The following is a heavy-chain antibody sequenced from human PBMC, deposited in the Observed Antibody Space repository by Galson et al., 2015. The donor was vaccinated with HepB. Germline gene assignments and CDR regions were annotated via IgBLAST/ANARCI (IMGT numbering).Heavy chain of an antibody. D-gene: IGHD3-16*02. CDR1: GYTFTSYA. V-gene: IGHV1-3*01. Sequence: SVKVSCKASGYTFTSYAMHWVRQAPGQRLEWMGWINAGNGNTKYSQKFQGRVTITRDTSASTAYMELSSLRSEDTAVYYCARATPKGAFGGVIVIDYRGQGSLVTVS. CDR2: INAGNGNT. J-gene: IGHJ4*02. CDR3: ARATPKGAFGGVIVIDY.